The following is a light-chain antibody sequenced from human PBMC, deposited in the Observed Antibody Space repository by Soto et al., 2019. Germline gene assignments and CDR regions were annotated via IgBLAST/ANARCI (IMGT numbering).Light chain of an antibody. CDR3: QQYGSSPTWT. Sequence: EIVLTQSPGTLSLSPGERATHSCRASQSVSSSYLAWYQQKPGQAPRLLIYGASSRATGIPDRFSGSGSGTDFTLTISRLEPEDFAVYYCQQYGSSPTWTLGQGTKVDIK. CDR2: GAS. J-gene: IGKJ1*01. V-gene: IGKV3-20*01. CDR1: QSVSSSY.